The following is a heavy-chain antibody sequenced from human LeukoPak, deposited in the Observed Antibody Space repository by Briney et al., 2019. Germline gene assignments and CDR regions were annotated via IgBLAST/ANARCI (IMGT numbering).Heavy chain of an antibody. CDR2: IIPIFGTA. CDR1: GGTFSSYA. D-gene: IGHD6-19*01. J-gene: IGHJ4*02. V-gene: IGHV1-69*05. Sequence: GSSVKVSCKASGGTFSSYAISWVRQAPGQGLEWMGRIIPIFGTANYAQKFQGRATITTDESTSTAYMELSSLRSEDTAVYYCARRRESGGLIFDYWGQGTLVTVSS. CDR3: ARRRESGGLIFDY.